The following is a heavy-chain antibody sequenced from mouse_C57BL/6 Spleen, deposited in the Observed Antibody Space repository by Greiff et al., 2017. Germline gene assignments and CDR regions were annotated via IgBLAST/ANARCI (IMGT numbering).Heavy chain of an antibody. D-gene: IGHD1-1*01. J-gene: IGHJ1*03. CDR1: GYTFTDYE. CDR3: TINYYGSSYSWYIDV. V-gene: IGHV1-15*01. CDR2: IDPETGGT. Sequence: QVQLQQSGAELVRPGASVTLSCKASGYTFTDYEMHWVKQTPVHGLEWIGAIDPETGGTAYNQKFKGKAILTADKSSSTAYMELRSLTSEDSAVDYCTINYYGSSYSWYIDVWGTGTTVTVSS.